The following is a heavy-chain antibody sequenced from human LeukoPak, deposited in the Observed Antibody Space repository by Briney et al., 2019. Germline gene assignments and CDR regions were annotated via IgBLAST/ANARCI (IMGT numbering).Heavy chain of an antibody. D-gene: IGHD2-2*02. V-gene: IGHV1-18*01. CDR1: GYTFANFG. Sequence: ASVKVSCKSSGYTFANFGITWVRQAPGQGLEWMGWISVYNGNTNYAQNLQGRVNLTTDTSTSTAYMELRSLRSDDTALYYCARTCSSSSCYMVPWGQGTLVTVSS. J-gene: IGHJ5*02. CDR2: ISVYNGNT. CDR3: ARTCSSSSCYMVP.